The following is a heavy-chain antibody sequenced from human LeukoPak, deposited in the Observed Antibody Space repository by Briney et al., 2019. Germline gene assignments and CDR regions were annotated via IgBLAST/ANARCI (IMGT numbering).Heavy chain of an antibody. J-gene: IGHJ3*02. D-gene: IGHD3/OR15-3a*01. CDR2: IDPNTGDT. CDR1: GYTFTNYY. Sequence: GDSVKVSCTASGYTFTNYYMHWVRQAPGQGLEWIGSIDPNTGDTNYSQIIQGRATMARDTSIHPAYMESTRLVSDDAAVYYCARGRNMDGSTPPFEIWGQGKMVTVSS. CDR3: ARGRNMDGSTPPFEI. V-gene: IGHV1-2*02.